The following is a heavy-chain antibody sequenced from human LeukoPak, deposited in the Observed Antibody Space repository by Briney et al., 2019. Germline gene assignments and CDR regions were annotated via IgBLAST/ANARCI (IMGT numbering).Heavy chain of an antibody. Sequence: SETLFLTCTVSGGSISSSSYYWGWIRQPPGKGLEWIGSIYYSGSTYYNPSLKSRVTISVDMSKNQFSLKLSSVTAADTAVYYCARDAYIAVAGTGGYWGQGTLVTVSS. CDR3: ARDAYIAVAGTGGY. CDR2: IYYSGST. J-gene: IGHJ4*02. D-gene: IGHD6-19*01. V-gene: IGHV4-39*07. CDR1: GGSISSSSYY.